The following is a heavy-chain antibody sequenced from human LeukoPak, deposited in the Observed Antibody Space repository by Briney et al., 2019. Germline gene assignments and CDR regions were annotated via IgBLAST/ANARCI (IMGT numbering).Heavy chain of an antibody. V-gene: IGHV4-39*01. J-gene: IGHJ4*02. Sequence: SETLSLTCTVSGGSISSSSYYWGWIRQPPGKGLEWIGSIYYSGSTYYNPSLKSRVTISVDTSKNQFSLKLSSVTAADTAVYYCARHVPPGLHSDYWGQGTLVTVSS. CDR3: ARHVPPGLHSDY. CDR2: IYYSGST. CDR1: GGSISSSSYY.